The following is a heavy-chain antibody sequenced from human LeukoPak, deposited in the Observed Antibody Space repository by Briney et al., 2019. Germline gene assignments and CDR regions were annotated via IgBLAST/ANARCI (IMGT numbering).Heavy chain of an antibody. V-gene: IGHV3-21*01. D-gene: IGHD2-2*01. CDR2: INI. Sequence: GGSLRLSCAASEFTFSSYSMNWVRQAPGKGLEWVSSINIYYADSVKGRFAVSRDNAKNEMYLQMNSLRAEDTAVYFCARGAGYCTSTSCHLWSDYWGQGTPVTVSS. CDR3: ARGAGYCTSTSCHLWSDY. CDR1: EFTFSSYS. J-gene: IGHJ4*02.